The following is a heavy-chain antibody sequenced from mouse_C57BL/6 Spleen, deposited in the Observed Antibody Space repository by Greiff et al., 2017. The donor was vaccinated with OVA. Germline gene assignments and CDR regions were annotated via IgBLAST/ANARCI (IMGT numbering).Heavy chain of an antibody. CDR2: INPSNGGT. J-gene: IGHJ4*01. D-gene: IGHD3-3*01. CDR3: AREGGCSYAMDY. CDR1: GYPFTSYW. V-gene: IGHV1-53*01. Sequence: VQLQQSGTELVKPGASVQLSCKASGYPFTSYWMHWVKQRPGQGLEWIGNINPSNGGTNYNEKFKSKATLTVDKASSTAYMQLSSLTSEDSAVYYCAREGGCSYAMDYWGQGTSVTVSS.